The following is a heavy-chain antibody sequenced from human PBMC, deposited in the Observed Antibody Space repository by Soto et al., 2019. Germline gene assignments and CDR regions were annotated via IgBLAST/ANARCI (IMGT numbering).Heavy chain of an antibody. Sequence: QVQLVQSGAEVKKPGASVKVSCKASGYTFTSYGISWVRQAPGQGLEWMGWISAYNGNTNYAQKLQGRVTMTTDTSTATAYMELGSLRSDDTAVYYCARDHYDDFPYYYYYGMDVWGQGTTVTVSS. J-gene: IGHJ6*02. CDR2: ISAYNGNT. V-gene: IGHV1-18*04. CDR1: GYTFTSYG. CDR3: ARDHYDDFPYYYYYGMDV. D-gene: IGHD3-3*01.